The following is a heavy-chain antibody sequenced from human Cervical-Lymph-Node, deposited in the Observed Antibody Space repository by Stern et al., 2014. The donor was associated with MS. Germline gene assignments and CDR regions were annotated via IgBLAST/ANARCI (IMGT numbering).Heavy chain of an antibody. V-gene: IGHV3-30*18. CDR3: AKLGYCSGGSCYEDFDY. CDR2: ISYDGRNK. D-gene: IGHD2-15*01. J-gene: IGHJ4*02. CDR1: GFTFSSYG. Sequence: QVQLVQSGGGVVQPGRSLRLSCAASGFTFSSYGMHWVRHAPGKGLEWVSVISYDGRNKYYADSVKGRFTISRDNSKNTLYLQMNSLRAEDTAVYYCAKLGYCSGGSCYEDFDYWGQGTLVTVSS.